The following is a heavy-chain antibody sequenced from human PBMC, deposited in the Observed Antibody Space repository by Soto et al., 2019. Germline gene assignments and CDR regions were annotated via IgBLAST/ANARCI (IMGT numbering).Heavy chain of an antibody. CDR3: AKDGGRTTKNYYYYGMDV. CDR1: GFTFSSYG. J-gene: IGHJ6*02. D-gene: IGHD1-1*01. V-gene: IGHV3-30*18. Sequence: QVQLVESGGGVVQPGRSLRLSCAASGFTFSSYGMHWVRQAPGKGLEWVAVISYDGSNKYYADSVKGRFTISRDNSKNTLYLQMNSLRAEDTAVYYCAKDGGRTTKNYYYYGMDVWGQGTTVTVSS. CDR2: ISYDGSNK.